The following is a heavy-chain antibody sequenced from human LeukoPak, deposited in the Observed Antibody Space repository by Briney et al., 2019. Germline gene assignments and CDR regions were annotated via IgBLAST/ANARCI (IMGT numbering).Heavy chain of an antibody. J-gene: IGHJ4*02. CDR3: ARTETYYYDSSGYLEGYFDY. CDR2: IYYSGST. D-gene: IGHD3-22*01. V-gene: IGHV4-31*03. CDR1: GGSISSGGYY. Sequence: SETLSLTCTVSGGSISSGGYYWSWIRQHPGKGLEWIGYIYYSGSTYYNPSLKSRVTISVDTSMNQFSLKLSSVTAADTAVYYCARTETYYYDSSGYLEGYFDYWGQGTLVTVSS.